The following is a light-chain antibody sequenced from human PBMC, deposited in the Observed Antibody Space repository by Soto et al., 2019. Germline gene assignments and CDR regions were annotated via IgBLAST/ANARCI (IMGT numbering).Light chain of an antibody. CDR1: QSVSSN. V-gene: IGKV3-15*01. Sequence: EIXMTQSPATLSVSPGERATLSCRASQSVSSNLAWYQQKPGQAPRLLIYGASTRATGIPARFSGSGSGTEFTLTISSLQSEDFAVYYCQQYNNWPRTFGQGTKV. CDR2: GAS. CDR3: QQYNNWPRT. J-gene: IGKJ1*01.